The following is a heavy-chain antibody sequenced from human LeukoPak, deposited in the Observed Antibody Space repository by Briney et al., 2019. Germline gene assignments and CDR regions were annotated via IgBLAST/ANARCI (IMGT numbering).Heavy chain of an antibody. CDR2: IYYSGST. J-gene: IGHJ4*02. CDR1: GGSISSYY. V-gene: IGHV4-59*01. CDR3: ARESHGSGSFDY. Sequence: SETLSLTCTVSGGSISSYYWSWIRQPPGKGLEWIGYIYYSGSTYYNPSLKSRVTISVDTSKNQFSLKLSSVTAADTAVYYCARESHGSGSFDYWGQGTLVTISS. D-gene: IGHD3-10*01.